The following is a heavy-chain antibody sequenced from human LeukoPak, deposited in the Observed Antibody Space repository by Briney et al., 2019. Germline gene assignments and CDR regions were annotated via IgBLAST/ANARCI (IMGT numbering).Heavy chain of an antibody. V-gene: IGHV3-21*01. CDR1: GFTFSSYS. J-gene: IGHJ4*02. CDR3: AKTRYGDYVPDY. CDR2: ISSSSSYI. D-gene: IGHD4-17*01. Sequence: GGSLRLSCAASGFTFSSYSMNWVRQAPGKGLEWVSSISSSSSYIYYADSVKGRFTISRDNAKNSLYLQMNSLRAEDTAVYYCAKTRYGDYVPDYWGQGTLVTVSS.